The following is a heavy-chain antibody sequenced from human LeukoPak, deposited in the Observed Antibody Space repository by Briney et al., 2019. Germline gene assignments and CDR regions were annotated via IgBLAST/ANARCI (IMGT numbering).Heavy chain of an antibody. J-gene: IGHJ5*02. CDR2: ISAYNGNT. Sequence: ASVKVSCKASGDTFTSYGISSVPQAPGQGLEWMGWISAYNGNTNYAQKLQSRVTMTTDTSTSTPYMELRRLRSDDTAVYYCARYTYYYGSGVWFDPWGQGTLVTVSS. CDR1: GDTFTSYG. V-gene: IGHV1-18*01. D-gene: IGHD3-10*01. CDR3: ARYTYYYGSGVWFDP.